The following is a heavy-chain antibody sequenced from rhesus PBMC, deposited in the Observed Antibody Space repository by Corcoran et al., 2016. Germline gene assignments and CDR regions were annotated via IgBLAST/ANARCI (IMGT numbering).Heavy chain of an antibody. V-gene: IGHV4-76*01. Sequence: QVQLQESGPGVVKPSETLSLTCAVSGYSISSGYDWSWIRQPPGKGLEWIGYIYGSSGSTNYNPSLKNRFTISKDTSKNQFSLKLSSVTAADTAVYYCARGSSGSWNVLDYWGQGVLVTVSS. D-gene: IGHD6-25*01. J-gene: IGHJ4*01. CDR3: ARGSSGSWNVLDY. CDR2: IYGSSGST. CDR1: GYSISSGYD.